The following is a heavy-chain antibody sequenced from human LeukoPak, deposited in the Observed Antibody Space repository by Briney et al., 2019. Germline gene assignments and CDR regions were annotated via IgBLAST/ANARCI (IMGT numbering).Heavy chain of an antibody. V-gene: IGHV3-49*04. Sequence: GGSLRLSCTTSGFTFGDYAMSWVRQAPGKGLEWVGFIRSEAHGGTTEYAASVKGRVTISRDDSKSTAYLQMNSLKTEDTAVYYCTTKKLAYYYDSSGYDAYWGQGTLVTVSS. CDR2: IRSEAHGGTT. CDR1: GFTFGDYA. D-gene: IGHD3-22*01. J-gene: IGHJ4*02. CDR3: TTKKLAYYYDSSGYDAY.